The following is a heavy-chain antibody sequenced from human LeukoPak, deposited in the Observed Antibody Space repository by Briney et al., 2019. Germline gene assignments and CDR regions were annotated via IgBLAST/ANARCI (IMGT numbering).Heavy chain of an antibody. Sequence: PGGSLRLSCAASGFTFSSYSMNWVRPAPGKGLEWVSSISSRSSYIYYADSVKGRFTISRDNAENSLSLQMDSLRAEDTAVYYCARTRGINWNRGSFDYWGQGTLVTVSS. CDR2: ISSRSSYI. CDR3: ARTRGINWNRGSFDY. J-gene: IGHJ4*02. D-gene: IGHD1-20*01. CDR1: GFTFSSYS. V-gene: IGHV3-21*01.